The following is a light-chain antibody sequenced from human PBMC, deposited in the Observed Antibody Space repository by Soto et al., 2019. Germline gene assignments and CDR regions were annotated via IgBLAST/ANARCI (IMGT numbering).Light chain of an antibody. CDR2: GAS. J-gene: IGKJ2*01. V-gene: IGKV3-15*01. Sequence: EIVMTQSPATLSVSPGERATLSCRASQSVSSNLACYQQKPGQAPRLLIYGASTRATGIPARFSGSGSGTELTLTISSLEAEDFAVYYCQQYNKWPPYTCGQGTKLEIK. CDR1: QSVSSN. CDR3: QQYNKWPPYT.